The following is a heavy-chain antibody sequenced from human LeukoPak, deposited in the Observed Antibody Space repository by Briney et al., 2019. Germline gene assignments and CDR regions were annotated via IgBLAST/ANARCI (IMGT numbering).Heavy chain of an antibody. CDR2: LYPGDSDT. CDR3: ASRLRERFDS. V-gene: IGHV5-51*01. Sequence: GESLKISCKGSGYSFPNYWIGWVRQMPGKGLEWLGILYPGDSDTRYSPSFQGQVTISAEKSISTAYPQWSSLKASDTAMYYCASRLRERFDSWGQGTLVTVSS. D-gene: IGHD5-12*01. J-gene: IGHJ4*02. CDR1: GYSFPNYW.